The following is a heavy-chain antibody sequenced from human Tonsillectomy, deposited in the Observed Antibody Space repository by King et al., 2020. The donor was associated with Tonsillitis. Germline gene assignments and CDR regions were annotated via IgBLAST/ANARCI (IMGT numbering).Heavy chain of an antibody. J-gene: IGHJ4*02. Sequence: EVQLVESGGGLVQPGGSLRLSCVASGFTFSSYSMNWVRQAPGKGLEWVSYISGSSSAIYSADSVKGRFTISRDNAKNSLYLQMNSLRAEDTAMYYCAREYPTDLQEALDYWGQGTLVTVSS. CDR2: ISGSSSAI. D-gene: IGHD1-1*01. V-gene: IGHV3-48*01. CDR1: GFTFSSYS. CDR3: AREYPTDLQEALDY.